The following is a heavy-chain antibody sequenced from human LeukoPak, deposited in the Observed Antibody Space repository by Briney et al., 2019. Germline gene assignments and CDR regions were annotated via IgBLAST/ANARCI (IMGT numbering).Heavy chain of an antibody. Sequence: SETLSLTCTVSGDSISGYYWRWLRQPAGKGLEWLGRFYTTGSTHYNPSLRSRVTMSVDTSKNQFSLRLSSVTAADTAVYYCAREAYYYYHMDVWGKGTTVTVSS. CDR2: FYTTGST. J-gene: IGHJ6*03. CDR1: GDSISGYY. CDR3: AREAYYYYHMDV. V-gene: IGHV4-4*07.